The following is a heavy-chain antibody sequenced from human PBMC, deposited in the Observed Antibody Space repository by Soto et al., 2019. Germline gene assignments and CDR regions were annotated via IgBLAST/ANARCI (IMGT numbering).Heavy chain of an antibody. V-gene: IGHV4-39*01. D-gene: IGHD2-15*01. J-gene: IGHJ4*02. CDR3: ARRVCSGGSCYKPRSYYFDY. Sequence: SETLSLTCTVSGGSISSSSYYWGWIRQPPGKGLEWIGSIYYSGSTYYNPSLKSRVTISVDTSKNQFSLKLSSVTAADTAVYYCARRVCSGGSCYKPRSYYFDYWGQGTLVTVSS. CDR1: GGSISSSSYY. CDR2: IYYSGST.